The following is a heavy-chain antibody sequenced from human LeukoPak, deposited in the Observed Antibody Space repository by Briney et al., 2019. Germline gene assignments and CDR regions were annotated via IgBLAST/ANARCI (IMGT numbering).Heavy chain of an antibody. CDR3: ARAAYDNSGYLTL. CDR1: GFTLSDYW. Sequence: GGSLRLSCAASGFTLSDYWMSWVRQAPGKGLEWVANIRQDGGEKYHVDSVKGRFTISRDSSKNTLYLQTNSLRAEDTAVYYCARAAYDNSGYLTLWGQGTLVTVSS. V-gene: IGHV3-7*01. J-gene: IGHJ4*02. CDR2: IRQDGGEK. D-gene: IGHD3-22*01.